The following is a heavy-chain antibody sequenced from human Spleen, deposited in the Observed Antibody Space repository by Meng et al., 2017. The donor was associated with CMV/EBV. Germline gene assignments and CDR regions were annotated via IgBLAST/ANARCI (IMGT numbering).Heavy chain of an antibody. D-gene: IGHD3-16*01. V-gene: IGHV3-48*03. CDR3: ARDWDFDC. CDR2: ISSSGSTI. J-gene: IGHJ4*02. Sequence: GESLKISCAASGFTFSYYAMSWVRQAPGKGLEWVSYISSSGSTIYYADSVKGRFTISRDNAKNSLYLQMNSLRAEDTAVYFCARDWDFDCWGQGTLVTVSS. CDR1: GFTFSYYA.